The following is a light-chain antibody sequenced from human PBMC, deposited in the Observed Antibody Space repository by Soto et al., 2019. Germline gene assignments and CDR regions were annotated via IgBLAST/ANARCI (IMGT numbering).Light chain of an antibody. CDR2: EVS. CDR1: SSDVGGYKY. CDR3: SSYAGSNNLNV. J-gene: IGLJ2*01. V-gene: IGLV2-8*01. Sequence: QSALTQPSSASGSPGQSVTISCTGTSSDVGGYKYVSWYQQHPGKAPKLMIYEVSQRPSGVPDRFSGSKSGNTASLTVSGLQAEDEADYYCSSYAGSNNLNVFGGGTKLTVL.